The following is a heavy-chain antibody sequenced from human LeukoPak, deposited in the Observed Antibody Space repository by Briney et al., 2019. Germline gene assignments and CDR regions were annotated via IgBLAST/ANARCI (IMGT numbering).Heavy chain of an antibody. CDR3: ARDYTRGYSYGYDAFDI. CDR2: ISAYNGNT. D-gene: IGHD5-18*01. Sequence: GASVKVSCKASGYTFTSYGISWVRQAPGQGLEWMGWISAYNGNTNYAQKLQGRVTMTTDTSTSTAYMELRSLRSDGTAVYYCARDYTRGYSYGYDAFDIWGQGTMVTVSS. J-gene: IGHJ3*02. CDR1: GYTFTSYG. V-gene: IGHV1-18*01.